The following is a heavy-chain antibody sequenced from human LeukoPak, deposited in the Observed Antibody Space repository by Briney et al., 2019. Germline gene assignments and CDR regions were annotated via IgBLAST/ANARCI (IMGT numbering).Heavy chain of an antibody. CDR1: GGSISSGGYY. V-gene: IGHV4-30-2*01. Sequence: PSETLSLTCTVSGGSISSGGYYWSWIRQPPGKGLEWIGYIYHSGSTYYNPSLKSRVTISVDRSKNQFSLKLSSVTAADTAVYYCARAPAMTIEQKWGILEWSWGHYFDYWGQGTLVTVSS. D-gene: IGHD3-3*01. CDR3: ARAPAMTIEQKWGILEWSWGHYFDY. CDR2: IYHSGST. J-gene: IGHJ4*02.